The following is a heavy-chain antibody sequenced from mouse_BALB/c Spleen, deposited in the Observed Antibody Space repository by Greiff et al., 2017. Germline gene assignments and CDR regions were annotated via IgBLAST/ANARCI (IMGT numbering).Heavy chain of an antibody. V-gene: IGHV1-4*01. Sequence: VQLQQSGAELARPGASVKMSCKASGYTFTSYTMHWVKQRPGQGLEWIGYINPSSGYTNYNQKFKDKATLTADKSSSTAYMQLSSLTSEDSAVYYCARVPVYGSSYNYWGQGTTLTVSS. J-gene: IGHJ2*01. CDR1: GYTFTSYT. CDR3: ARVPVYGSSYNY. CDR2: INPSSGYT. D-gene: IGHD1-1*01.